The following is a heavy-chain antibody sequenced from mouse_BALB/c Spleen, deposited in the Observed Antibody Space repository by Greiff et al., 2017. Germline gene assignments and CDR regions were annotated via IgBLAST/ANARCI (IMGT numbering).Heavy chain of an antibody. CDR1: GFTFSSYA. CDR3: ARGGNSYAMDY. V-gene: IGHV5-9-4*01. CDR2: ISSGGSYT. D-gene: IGHD2-1*01. J-gene: IGHJ4*01. Sequence: EVMLVESGGGLVKPGGSLKLSCAASGFTFSSYAMSWVRQSPEKRLEWVAEISSGGSYTYYPDTVTGRFTISRDNAKNTLYLEMSSLRSEDTAMYYCARGGNSYAMDYWGQGTSVTVSS.